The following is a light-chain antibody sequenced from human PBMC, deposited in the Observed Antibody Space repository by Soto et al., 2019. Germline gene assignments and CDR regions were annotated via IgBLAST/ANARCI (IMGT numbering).Light chain of an antibody. CDR3: QQYNNWPPWT. CDR2: GAF. V-gene: IGKV3D-15*01. CDR1: QRVRRN. J-gene: IGKJ1*01. Sequence: EIVMTQSPATLSVSPWEGATLSCRASQRVRRNLAWYQQRPGQAPRLLLYGAFNRAAGIPARFSGSGSGTDFTLTISSLQSEDFAVYYCQQYNNWPPWTFGQGTKVDIK.